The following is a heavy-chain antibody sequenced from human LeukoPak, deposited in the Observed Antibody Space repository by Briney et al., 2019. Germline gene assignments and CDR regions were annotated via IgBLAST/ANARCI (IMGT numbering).Heavy chain of an antibody. J-gene: IGHJ4*02. CDR1: GFTVSNNY. CDR2: IDDIGTST. D-gene: IGHD6-19*01. V-gene: IGHV3-53*01. Sequence: GGSLRLSCVASGFTVSNNYMSWVRQAPGKGLKGVSTIDDIGTSTSYADSVKGRFTISRDNSRNTLYLQMNSLRAEDTAVYYCAKVGQQWLIPEEDWGQGTLVTVSS. CDR3: AKVGQQWLIPEED.